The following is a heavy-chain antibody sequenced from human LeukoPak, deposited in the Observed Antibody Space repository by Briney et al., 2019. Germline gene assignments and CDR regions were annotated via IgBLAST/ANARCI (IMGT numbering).Heavy chain of an antibody. Sequence: SQTLSLTCAVSGGSISSGGYSWSWIRQPPGKGLEWIGYIYHRGSTYYNPSLKSRVTISVDRSKNQFSLKLSSVTAADTAVYYCARGTSYCTNGVCYREGMDVWGQGTTVTVSS. D-gene: IGHD2-8*01. CDR2: IYHRGST. CDR3: ARGTSYCTNGVCYREGMDV. J-gene: IGHJ6*02. V-gene: IGHV4-30-2*01. CDR1: GGSISSGGYS.